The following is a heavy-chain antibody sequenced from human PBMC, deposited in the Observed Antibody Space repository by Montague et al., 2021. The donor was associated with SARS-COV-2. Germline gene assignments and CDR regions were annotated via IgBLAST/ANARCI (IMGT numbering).Heavy chain of an antibody. CDR2: IYSGGST. CDR3: ARDARYDFWSGYYFDY. V-gene: IGHV3-53*01. D-gene: IGHD3-3*01. J-gene: IGHJ4*02. Sequence: SLRLSCPASGFTVSSNYMSWVRQAPGKGLEWVSVIYSGGSTYCAXSVKGRFTTSRDNSKNTLYLQMNSLRAEDTAVYYCARDARYDFWSGYYFDYWGQGTLVTVSS. CDR1: GFTVSSNY.